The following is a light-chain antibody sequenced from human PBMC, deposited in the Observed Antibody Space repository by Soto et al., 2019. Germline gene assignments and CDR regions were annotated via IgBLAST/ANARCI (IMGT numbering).Light chain of an antibody. CDR2: AAS. J-gene: IGKJ3*01. CDR1: QSISNY. Sequence: DIQMTQSPSSLSASVGDRVTITCRASQSISNYLNWYQQKPGKAPKLLIYAASSLQSGVPSRFSGSGSGTDFTLTISILQPEDFASYSCQQSYTSLSTCCPWTNVDI. CDR3: QQSYTSLST. V-gene: IGKV1-39*01.